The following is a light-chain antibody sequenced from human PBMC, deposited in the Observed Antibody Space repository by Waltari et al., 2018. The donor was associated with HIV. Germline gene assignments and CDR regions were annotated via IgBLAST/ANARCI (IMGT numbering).Light chain of an antibody. J-gene: IGLJ3*02. CDR1: CSNLVYNS. V-gene: IGLV1-47*01. CDR2: GSN. Sequence: QSLLTQPPSASGPPGPRVTIPCSGSCSNLVYNSLYWYQQLPGTTPKLLIFGSNQRPSGVPDRFSGSKSGTSASLAISGLRSEDEADYYCAVWDDSLRAWLFGGGTKLTVL. CDR3: AVWDDSLRAWL.